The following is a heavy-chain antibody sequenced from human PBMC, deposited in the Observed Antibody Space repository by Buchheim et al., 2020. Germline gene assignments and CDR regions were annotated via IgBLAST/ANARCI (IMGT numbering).Heavy chain of an antibody. J-gene: IGHJ6*02. CDR1: GFTFSSYA. Sequence: QVQLVESGGGVVQPGRSLRLSCAASGFTFSSYAMHWVRQAPGKGLEWVAVIWYDGSNKYYADSVKGRFTISRDNSKNTLYLQMNSLRAEDTAVYYCARVGKGSYPRPLYYYYYGMDVWGQGTT. CDR2: IWYDGSNK. D-gene: IGHD1-26*01. V-gene: IGHV3-33*08. CDR3: ARVGKGSYPRPLYYYYYGMDV.